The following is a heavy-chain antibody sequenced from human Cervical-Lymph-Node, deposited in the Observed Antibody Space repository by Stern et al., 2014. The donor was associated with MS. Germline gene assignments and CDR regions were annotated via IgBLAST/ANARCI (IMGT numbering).Heavy chain of an antibody. Sequence: QLEESGPEVKKPGTSVKVSCKASGSTFSHSPVQWLRQARGQGLEWMGWVFPLIGDTTSAQGFRGKVTITRDVSTSTVYMELRSLRSEATAVYFCASERYTYYDDQRPPGGFGPWGQGTLVTVSS. J-gene: IGHJ5*02. CDR3: ASERYTYYDDQRPPGGFGP. V-gene: IGHV1-58*01. CDR2: VFPLIGDT. D-gene: IGHD5-18*01. CDR1: GSTFSHSP.